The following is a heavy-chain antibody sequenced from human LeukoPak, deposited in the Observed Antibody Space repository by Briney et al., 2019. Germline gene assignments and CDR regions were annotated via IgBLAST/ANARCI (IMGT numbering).Heavy chain of an antibody. V-gene: IGHV1-18*01. D-gene: IGHD1-1*01. CDR2: ISAYNGNT. CDR1: GYTFTSYG. J-gene: IGHJ6*02. Sequence: ASVKVSCKASGYTFTSYGISWVRQAPGQGLEWMGWISAYNGNTNYARKLQGRVTMTTDTSTSTAYMELRSLRSDDTAVYYCARHIPQNWNLPYYYGMDVWGQGTTVTVS. CDR3: ARHIPQNWNLPYYYGMDV.